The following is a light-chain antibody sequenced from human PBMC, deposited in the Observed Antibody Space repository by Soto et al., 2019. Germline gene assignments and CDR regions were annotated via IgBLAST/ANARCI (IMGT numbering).Light chain of an antibody. Sequence: QSVLTQPPSASGTPGQRVTISCSGSNSNIGSNTVNWYQQLPGTAPKLLICYDNLRPSGVPARISGSKSGTSASLAISGLQSDDEADYYCAAWDNSLNGRVFGTGTKVTVL. CDR3: AAWDNSLNGRV. J-gene: IGLJ1*01. CDR2: YDN. V-gene: IGLV1-44*01. CDR1: NSNIGSNT.